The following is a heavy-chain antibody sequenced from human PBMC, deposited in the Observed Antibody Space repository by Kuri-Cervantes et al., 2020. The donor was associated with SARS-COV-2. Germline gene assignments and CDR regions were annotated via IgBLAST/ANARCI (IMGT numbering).Heavy chain of an antibody. V-gene: IGHV5-10-1*01. CDR2: IDPSDSYT. CDR3: ARRVGYYLDY. CDR1: GYSFTSYW. D-gene: IGHD2-15*01. Sequence: KVSCKGSGYSFTSYWISWVRQMPGKGLEWMGRIDPSDSYTNYSPSFQGHVTISADKSISTAYLQWSSLKASDTAMYYCARRVGYYLDYWGQGTLVTVSS. J-gene: IGHJ4*02.